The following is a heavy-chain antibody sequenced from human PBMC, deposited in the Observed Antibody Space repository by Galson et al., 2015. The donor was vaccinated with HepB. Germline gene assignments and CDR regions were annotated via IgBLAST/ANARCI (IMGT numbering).Heavy chain of an antibody. CDR1: GYTFTGYY. J-gene: IGHJ6*02. CDR2: INPNSGGT. CDR3: ARDFLPIAGAATIHSGYVAHYCYYYGMDV. Sequence: SVKVSCKASGYTFTGYYMHWVRQAPGQGLEWMGRINPNSGGTNYAQKFQGRVTMTRDTSISTAYMELSRLRSDDTAVYYCARDFLPIAGAATIHSGYVAHYCYYYGMDVWGQGTTVTVSS. V-gene: IGHV1-2*06. D-gene: IGHD5-12*01.